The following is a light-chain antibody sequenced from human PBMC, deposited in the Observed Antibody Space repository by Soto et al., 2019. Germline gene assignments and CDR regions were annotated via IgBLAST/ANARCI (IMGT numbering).Light chain of an antibody. CDR2: GAS. J-gene: IGKJ3*01. V-gene: IGKV1-39*01. CDR1: QTTSTY. Sequence: DIQITQLPSSLSASVGDRVTITCRTNQTTSTYLNWYQQKPGKAPNVLIYGASSLQSGVPSRFSGSGSGTSFTLTITNLQPEDYATYYCQQSYRFPLTFGPGTKVDIK. CDR3: QQSYRFPLT.